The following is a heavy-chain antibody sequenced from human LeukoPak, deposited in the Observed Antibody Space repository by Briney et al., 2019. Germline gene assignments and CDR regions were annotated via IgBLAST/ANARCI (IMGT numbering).Heavy chain of an antibody. CDR1: GGSISSSSYY. D-gene: IGHD5-18*01. Sequence: SETLSLTCTVSGGSISSSSYYWGWIRQPPGKGLEWIGSIYYSGSTYYNPSLKSRVTISVDTSKNQFSLKLSSVTAADTAVYYCAREYSYGLYYFDYWGQGTLVTVSS. CDR2: IYYSGST. V-gene: IGHV4-39*07. CDR3: AREYSYGLYYFDY. J-gene: IGHJ4*02.